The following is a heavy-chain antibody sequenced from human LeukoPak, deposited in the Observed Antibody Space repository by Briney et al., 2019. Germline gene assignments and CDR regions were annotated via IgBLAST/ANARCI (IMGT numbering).Heavy chain of an antibody. Sequence: ASVKVSCKASGYTFTGYYMHWVRQATGQGLEWMGWMNPNSGNTSYAQKFQGRVTMTRNTSISTAYMELSSLRSEDTAVYYCASRDSSGWSDFDYWGQGTLVTVSS. CDR1: GYTFTGYY. J-gene: IGHJ4*02. D-gene: IGHD6-19*01. CDR3: ASRDSSGWSDFDY. V-gene: IGHV1-8*02. CDR2: MNPNSGNT.